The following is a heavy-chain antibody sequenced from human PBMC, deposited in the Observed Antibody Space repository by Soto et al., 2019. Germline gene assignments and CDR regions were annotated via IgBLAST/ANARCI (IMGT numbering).Heavy chain of an antibody. CDR1: GVTFSSQG. Sequence: GGSLRLSCAASGVTFSSQGMHWARQAPGKGLGWVALISSNGSKEYYADSVKGRFTISRDNAKNSLYLQMNSLRAEDTAVYYCARFGYTTEAHWGQGTLVTVSS. D-gene: IGHD5-12*01. V-gene: IGHV3-30*03. CDR3: ARFGYTTEAH. J-gene: IGHJ4*02. CDR2: ISSNGSKE.